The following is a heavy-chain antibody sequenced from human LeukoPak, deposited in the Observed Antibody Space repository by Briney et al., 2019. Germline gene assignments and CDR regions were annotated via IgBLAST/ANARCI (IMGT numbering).Heavy chain of an antibody. CDR2: FSGSGGGT. V-gene: IGHV3-23*01. CDR1: SFTFSTYA. J-gene: IGHJ4*02. Sequence: GGSLRLSCAASSFTFSTYAMSWVRQAPGKGLEWVSAFSGSGGGTYYADSVKGRFTISRDNSKNTLYLQMNSLRAEDTALYYCAKSSPPPLRYWGQGTLVTVSS. CDR3: AKSSPPPLRY.